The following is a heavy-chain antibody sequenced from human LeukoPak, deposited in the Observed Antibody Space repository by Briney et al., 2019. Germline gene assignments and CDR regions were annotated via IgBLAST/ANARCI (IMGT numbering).Heavy chain of an antibody. CDR1: GYTLTELS. V-gene: IGHV1-24*01. Sequence: ASVKVSCKVSGYTLTELSMHWVRQAPGKGLEWMGGFDPEDGETIYAQKFQGRVTMTEDTSTDTAYMELSSLRSEDTAVYDCATDRRPLKGIAAAGPYYMDVWGKGTTVTVSS. CDR2: FDPEDGET. J-gene: IGHJ6*03. D-gene: IGHD6-13*01. CDR3: ATDRRPLKGIAAAGPYYMDV.